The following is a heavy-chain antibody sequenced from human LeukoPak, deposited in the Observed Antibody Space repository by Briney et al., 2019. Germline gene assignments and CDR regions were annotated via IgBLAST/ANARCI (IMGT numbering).Heavy chain of an antibody. V-gene: IGHV4-59*01. CDR1: GGSISSYY. CDR2: IYYSGST. D-gene: IGHD3-16*01. Sequence: SETLSLTCTVSGGSISSYYWSWIRQPPGKGLQWSGYIYYSGSTNYNPSLQSRVTISVDTSKHQFSLKLSSVTAADTAVYYCARFTPQGYGWGGYNRFDPWGQGTLVTVSS. CDR3: ARFTPQGYGWGGYNRFDP. J-gene: IGHJ5*02.